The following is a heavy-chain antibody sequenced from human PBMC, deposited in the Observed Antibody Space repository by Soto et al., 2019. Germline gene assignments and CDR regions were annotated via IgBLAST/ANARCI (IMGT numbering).Heavy chain of an antibody. CDR1: GFAFSSYW. D-gene: IGHD3-10*01. J-gene: IGHJ4*02. CDR3: ARVGVGSYHFDF. V-gene: IGHV3-74*01. Sequence: EVQLVESGGGLVQPGGSLRLSCAASGFAFSSYWMHWVRQAPGKGLVWVSRINPDGRTTSYADSVRDRFTISRDNAHDTLYLRMNGLRTEDTAVYYCARVGVGSYHFDFWGQGTQVAVSS. CDR2: INPDGRTT.